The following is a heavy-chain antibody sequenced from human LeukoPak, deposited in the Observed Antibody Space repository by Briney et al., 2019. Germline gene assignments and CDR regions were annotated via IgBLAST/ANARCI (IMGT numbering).Heavy chain of an antibody. V-gene: IGHV1-69*05. CDR1: GGTFSSYA. J-gene: IGHJ4*02. CDR3: ARTEGAAFDI. CDR2: IIPIFSTA. D-gene: IGHD3-9*01. Sequence: SVKVSYKASGGTFSSYAISWVRQAPGQGLEWMGGIIPIFSTANYAQKFQGRVTITTDESTSTAYMELSSLRSEDTAVYYCARTEGAAFDIWGQGTLVTVSS.